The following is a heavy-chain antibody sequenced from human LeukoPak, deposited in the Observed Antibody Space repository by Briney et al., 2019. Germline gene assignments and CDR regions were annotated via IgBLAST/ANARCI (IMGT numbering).Heavy chain of an antibody. V-gene: IGHV3-20*04. CDR2: FNWNGGGT. Sequence: GGSLRLSCAASGFSFDDYAMSWVRQAPGKGLEWVSGFNWNGGGTGYADSVKGRFTISRDNSKNTLYLQMNSLRPEDTAVYFCAKDRHDYLDYWGQGTLVTVSS. CDR3: AKDRHDYLDY. J-gene: IGHJ4*02. CDR1: GFSFDDYA.